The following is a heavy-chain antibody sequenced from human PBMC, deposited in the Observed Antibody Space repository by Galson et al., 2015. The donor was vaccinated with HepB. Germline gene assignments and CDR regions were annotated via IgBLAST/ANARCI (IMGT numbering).Heavy chain of an antibody. CDR2: AYHSGGT. CDR3: ARAKEGRGYFDY. CDR1: GDSISNDRW. J-gene: IGHJ4*02. Sequence: ETLSLTCAVSGDSISNDRWWSWVRQPPGEGLEWIGEAYHSGGTHYRPSLKSRVTISVDKSKNQFSLKLTSVTAADTAVYYCARAKEGRGYFDYWGQGTLVTVSS. V-gene: IGHV4-4*02. D-gene: IGHD3-10*01.